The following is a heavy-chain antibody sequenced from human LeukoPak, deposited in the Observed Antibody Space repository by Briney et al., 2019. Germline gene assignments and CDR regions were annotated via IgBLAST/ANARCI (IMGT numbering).Heavy chain of an antibody. D-gene: IGHD6-19*01. Sequence: GASVKVSCKASGYSFTKFGISWVRQAPGRGLEWVGWIYNGNTKYTQSLQGRVTMTTDTSTSTAYMELRSLISDDTAVYYSARGSSGTEGFDPWGQGTLVTVSS. CDR1: GYSFTKFG. CDR3: ARGSSGTEGFDP. J-gene: IGHJ5*02. V-gene: IGHV1-18*01. CDR2: IYNGNT.